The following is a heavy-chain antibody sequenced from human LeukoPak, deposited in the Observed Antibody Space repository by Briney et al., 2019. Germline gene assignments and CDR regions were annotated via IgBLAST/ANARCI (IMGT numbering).Heavy chain of an antibody. CDR2: INHSGST. CDR3: ARACNSSSSGAGYYFDY. D-gene: IGHD6-6*01. CDR1: GGSFSGYY. Sequence: SETLSLTCAVYGGSFSGYYWSWIRQPPGKGLEWIGEINHSGSTNYNPSLKSRVTISVGTSKKQFYLKLSSVTAADTAVYYRARACNSSSSGAGYYFDYWGQGTLVTVSS. J-gene: IGHJ4*02. V-gene: IGHV4-34*01.